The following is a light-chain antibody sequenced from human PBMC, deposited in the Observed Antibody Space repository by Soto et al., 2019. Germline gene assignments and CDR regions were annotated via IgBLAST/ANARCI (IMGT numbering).Light chain of an antibody. CDR2: DVS. J-gene: IGLJ2*01. V-gene: IGLV2-14*01. CDR1: SSDVGAYNY. Sequence: QSALTQPASVSGSPGQSITISCTGTSSDVGAYNYVSWYQQHPGKAPKLMIYDVSNRPSGVSNRFSGSKSGNTASLTISGLQAEDEADYYCAAWDDSLNGQVVFGGGTKLTVL. CDR3: AAWDDSLNGQVV.